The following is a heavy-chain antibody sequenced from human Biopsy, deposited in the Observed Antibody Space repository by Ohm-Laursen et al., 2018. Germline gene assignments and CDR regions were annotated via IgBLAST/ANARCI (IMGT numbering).Heavy chain of an antibody. Sequence: ASVKVSCKASGYTFTSYGISWMRQAPGQGLEWMGWINTYNGNTNYAQNLQGRVTMTTDTSTSTAYMELGSLRSDDTAVYYCARERGGYKRTDYWGQGTLVAVSS. D-gene: IGHD5-24*01. CDR1: GYTFTSYG. J-gene: IGHJ4*02. V-gene: IGHV1-18*01. CDR2: INTYNGNT. CDR3: ARERGGYKRTDY.